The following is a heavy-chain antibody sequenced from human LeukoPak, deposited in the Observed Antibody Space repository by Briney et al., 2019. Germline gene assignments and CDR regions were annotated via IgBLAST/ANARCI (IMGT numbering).Heavy chain of an antibody. V-gene: IGHV3-21*01. J-gene: IGHJ4*02. CDR3: ARGRKRWIVAGSVDY. D-gene: IGHD6-19*01. CDR1: GFTFSSYS. CDR2: ISSSSSYI. Sequence: GGSLRLSCAASGFTFSSYSMNWVRQAPGKGLEWVSSISSSSSYIYYADSVKGRVTISRDNAKNSLYLQMNSLRAEDTAVYYCARGRKRWIVAGSVDYWGQGTLVTVSS.